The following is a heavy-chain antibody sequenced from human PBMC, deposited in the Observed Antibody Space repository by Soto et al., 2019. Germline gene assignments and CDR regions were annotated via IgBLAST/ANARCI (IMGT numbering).Heavy chain of an antibody. CDR1: GFTFSHSW. CDR2: MKQDGSET. Sequence: EVQLVESGGGLVQPGESLRLSCVAFGFTFSHSWMTWVRQAPGKGLEWVANMKQDGSETYYVDSVKGRFTISRDNAKNSLYLQMNSLRAEDPAVYYCARPLGWRDAFDIWGQGTMVTVSS. J-gene: IGHJ3*02. D-gene: IGHD6-19*01. CDR3: ARPLGWRDAFDI. V-gene: IGHV3-7*01.